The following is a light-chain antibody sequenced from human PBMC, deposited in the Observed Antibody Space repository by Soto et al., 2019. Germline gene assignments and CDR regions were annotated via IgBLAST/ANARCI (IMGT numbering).Light chain of an antibody. V-gene: IGKV3-11*01. CDR2: DAS. J-gene: IGKJ2*01. CDR1: QSVSSY. Sequence: EIVLTQSPATLSLSPGERATLSCRASQSVSSYLAWYQQKPGQAPRLLIYDASNRATGIPARFSGSGSGTDFALTISRREPEDFAVYYGQQRSNWPPYTFGQGTKLEIK. CDR3: QQRSNWPPYT.